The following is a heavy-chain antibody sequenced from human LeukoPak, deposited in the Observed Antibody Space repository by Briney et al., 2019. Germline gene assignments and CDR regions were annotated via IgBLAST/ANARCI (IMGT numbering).Heavy chain of an antibody. CDR1: GYTFTGYY. Sequence: AASVTVSCKASGYTFTGYYMHWVRQAPGQGLEWMGWINPNSGGTNYAQKFQGRVTMTRDTSISTAYMELSRLRSDDTAVYYCARVSSGYYFTYIDYWGQGTLVTVSS. V-gene: IGHV1-2*02. CDR2: INPNSGGT. CDR3: ARVSSGYYFTYIDY. J-gene: IGHJ4*02. D-gene: IGHD3-22*01.